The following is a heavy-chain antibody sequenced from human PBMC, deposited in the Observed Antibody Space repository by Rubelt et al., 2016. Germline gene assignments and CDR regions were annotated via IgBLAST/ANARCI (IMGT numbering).Heavy chain of an antibody. V-gene: IGHV2-5*02. CDR3: ANISSLGATNYFDD. CDR1: GFSLSTSGVG. D-gene: IGHD1-26*01. CDR2: IYWDDVK. Sequence: QITLKESGPTLVKPTQTLTLTCTFSGFSLSTSGVGVGWIRQPPGKALEWLALIYWDDVKRYTPSLKSRLTNTKDTSQNQVVLTMTNRDPVETATYYCANISSLGATNYFDDWGQGTLVTVSS. J-gene: IGHJ4*02.